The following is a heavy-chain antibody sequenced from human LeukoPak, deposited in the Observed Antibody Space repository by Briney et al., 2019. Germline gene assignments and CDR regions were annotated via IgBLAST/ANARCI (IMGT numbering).Heavy chain of an antibody. D-gene: IGHD3-10*01. Sequence: GGSLRPSCAASGFTFSSYAMHWVRQAPGKGLEWVAVISYDGSNKYYADSVKGRFTISRDNAKNSLYLQMDSLRLEDTAVYYCARPSYNSGSYFDYWGQGILVTVS. J-gene: IGHJ4*02. CDR2: ISYDGSNK. CDR1: GFTFSSYA. CDR3: ARPSYNSGSYFDY. V-gene: IGHV3-30-3*01.